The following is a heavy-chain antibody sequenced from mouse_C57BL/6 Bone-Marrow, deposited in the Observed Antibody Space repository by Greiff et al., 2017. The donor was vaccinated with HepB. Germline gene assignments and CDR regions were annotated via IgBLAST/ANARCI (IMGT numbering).Heavy chain of an antibody. D-gene: IGHD1-1*01. Sequence: DVKLVESGGGLVQPGESLKLSCESNEYEFPSHDMSWVRKTPEKRLELVAAINSDGGSTYYPDTMERRFIISRDNTKKTLYLQMSSLRSEDTALYYCARQGTTGYAMDYWGQGTSVTVSS. CDR1: EYEFPSHD. CDR2: INSDGGST. CDR3: ARQGTTGYAMDY. J-gene: IGHJ4*01. V-gene: IGHV5-2*01.